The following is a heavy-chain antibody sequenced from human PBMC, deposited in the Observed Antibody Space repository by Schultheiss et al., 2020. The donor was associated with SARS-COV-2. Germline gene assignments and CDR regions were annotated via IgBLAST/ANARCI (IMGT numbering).Heavy chain of an antibody. CDR2: ISYDGSNK. CDR3: ARGVGDASTNTILNAFDI. D-gene: IGHD3-3*01. Sequence: GESLKISCAASGFTFSSYAMHWVRQAPGKGLEWVAVISYDGSNKYYADAVKGRFTISRDTAKNTLYLRMNSLRYEDTAMYYCARGVGDASTNTILNAFDIWGPGTMVTVSS. J-gene: IGHJ3*02. V-gene: IGHV3-30-3*01. CDR1: GFTFSSYA.